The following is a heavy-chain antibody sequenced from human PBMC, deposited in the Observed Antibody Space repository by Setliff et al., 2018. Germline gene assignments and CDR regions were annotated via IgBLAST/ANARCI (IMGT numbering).Heavy chain of an antibody. CDR3: ARGSRFGTIVYKGDYYMDV. D-gene: IGHD3-10*01. J-gene: IGHJ6*03. Sequence: ASVKVSCKASGYTFTNFAMTWMRQAPGQGLEYMGWINTNTGNPIYAQGFTGRFVFSLDTSVSTAYLQISSLKSEDTAVYYCARGSRFGTIVYKGDYYMDVWGKGTTVTVAS. CDR2: INTNTGNP. V-gene: IGHV7-4-1*02. CDR1: GYTFTNFA.